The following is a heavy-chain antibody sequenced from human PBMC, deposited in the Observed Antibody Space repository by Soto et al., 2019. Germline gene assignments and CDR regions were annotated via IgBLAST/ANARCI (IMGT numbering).Heavy chain of an antibody. D-gene: IGHD3-3*01. V-gene: IGHV1-8*01. Sequence: EASVKVSCKASGYTFTSYDINWVRQATGQGLEWMGWMNPNSGNTGYAQKFQGRVTMTRNTSISTAYMELSSLRSEDTAVYYCARGSFWSGYGLDDYWGQGTLVTVSS. CDR3: ARGSFWSGYGLDDY. CDR2: MNPNSGNT. CDR1: GYTFTSYD. J-gene: IGHJ4*02.